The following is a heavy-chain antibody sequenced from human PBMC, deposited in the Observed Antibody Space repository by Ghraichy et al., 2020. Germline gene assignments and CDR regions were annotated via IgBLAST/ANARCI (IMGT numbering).Heavy chain of an antibody. J-gene: IGHJ4*02. CDR2: ISGTGGSA. D-gene: IGHD1-20*01. Sequence: LSLTCGASGFTLSNYAMSWVRQAPGKGLHWVAGISGTGGSAYYADSVRGRFTISRDNSKNTLYLQMESLRAEDTAVYYCARDGYNWIPYDYWGQGTLVTVSS. CDR3: ARDGYNWIPYDY. CDR1: GFTLSNYA. V-gene: IGHV3-23*01.